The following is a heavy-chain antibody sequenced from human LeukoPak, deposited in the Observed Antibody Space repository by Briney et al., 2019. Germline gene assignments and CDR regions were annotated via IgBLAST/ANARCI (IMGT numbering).Heavy chain of an antibody. V-gene: IGHV3-11*04. CDR2: ISSSGSTI. Sequence: KAGGSLRLSCAASGFTFSNAWMSWVRQAPGKGLEWVSYISSSGSTIYYADSVKGRFTISRDNAKNSLYLQMNSLRAEDTAVYYCARDREGLLWFGELDDAFDIWGQGTMVTVSS. J-gene: IGHJ3*02. CDR1: GFTFSNAW. D-gene: IGHD3-10*01. CDR3: ARDREGLLWFGELDDAFDI.